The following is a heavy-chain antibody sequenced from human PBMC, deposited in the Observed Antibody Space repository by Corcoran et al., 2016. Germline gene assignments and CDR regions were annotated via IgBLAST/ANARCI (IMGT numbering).Heavy chain of an antibody. Sequence: QVQLQQWGAGLLKPSETLSLTCAVYGGSFSGYYWSWIRQPPGKGLEWIGEINHSGSTNYNPSLKSRVTISVDTSKNQFSLKLSSVTAADTAVYYCARVSFWSGYYRVDYWGQGTLVTVSS. CDR3: ARVSFWSGYYRVDY. V-gene: IGHV4-34*01. CDR2: INHSGST. J-gene: IGHJ4*02. D-gene: IGHD3-3*01. CDR1: GGSFSGYY.